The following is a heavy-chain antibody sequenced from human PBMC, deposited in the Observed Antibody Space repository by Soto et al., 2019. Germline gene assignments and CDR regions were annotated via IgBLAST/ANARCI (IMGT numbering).Heavy chain of an antibody. J-gene: IGHJ3*02. CDR2: ISSSSSYI. V-gene: IGHV3-21*01. CDR3: ARDQYYYDSSGSATQPAESAFDI. Sequence: GGSLRLSCAASGFTFSSYSMNWVRQAPGKGLEWVSSISSSSSYIYYADSVKGRFTISRDNAKNSLYLQMNSLRAEDTAVYYCARDQYYYDSSGSATQPAESAFDIWGQGTMVTVS. CDR1: GFTFSSYS. D-gene: IGHD3-22*01.